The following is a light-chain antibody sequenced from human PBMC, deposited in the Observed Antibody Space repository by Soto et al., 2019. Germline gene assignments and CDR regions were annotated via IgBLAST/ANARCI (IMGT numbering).Light chain of an antibody. V-gene: IGKV3-15*01. CDR2: GAS. J-gene: IGKJ1*01. Sequence: EIVMTQSPATLSVSPGERATLSCRASQSVSSNLAWYQQKPGQAPRLLIYGASTRATGIPARFSGRGSGTEFTLTISSLQSEDFAVYYCQQYNNWPPGTFGQGTK. CDR1: QSVSSN. CDR3: QQYNNWPPGT.